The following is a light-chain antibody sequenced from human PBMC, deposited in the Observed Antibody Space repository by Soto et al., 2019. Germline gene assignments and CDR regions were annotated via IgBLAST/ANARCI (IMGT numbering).Light chain of an antibody. J-gene: IGLJ2*01. CDR2: GNT. Sequence: QSVLTQPPSASGTPGQRVTISCSGSSSNIGSNTVNWYQQIPGTAPKLLIYGNTNRPSGVPDRFSASKSGTSASLAITGLQAEDEADYYCQSYESSLSGWIFGGGTKLTVL. V-gene: IGLV1-40*01. CDR3: QSYESSLSGWI. CDR1: SSNIGSNT.